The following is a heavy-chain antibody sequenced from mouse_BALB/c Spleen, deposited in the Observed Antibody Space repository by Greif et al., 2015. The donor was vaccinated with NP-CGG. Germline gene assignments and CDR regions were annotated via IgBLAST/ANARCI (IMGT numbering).Heavy chain of an antibody. J-gene: IGHJ3*01. CDR1: GFNIKDYY. D-gene: IGHD2-2*01. V-gene: IGHV14-4*02. CDR3: NAYYGYPAY. Sequence: EVQLQQSGAELVRSGASVKLSCTASGFNIKDYYMHWVKQRPEQGLEWIGWIDPENGDTEYAPKFQGKATMTADTSSNTAFLQLSSLTSEDTAVYYCNAYYGYPAYWGQGTLVTVSA. CDR2: IDPENGDT.